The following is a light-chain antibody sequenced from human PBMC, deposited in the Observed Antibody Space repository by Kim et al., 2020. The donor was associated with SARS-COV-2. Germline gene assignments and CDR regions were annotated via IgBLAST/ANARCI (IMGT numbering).Light chain of an antibody. Sequence: CTRSSGYSNYKVDWYQQRPQKGPRFVMRVGTGGIVGSKGDGIPDRFSVFGSGLNRFLTINNIQEEDESDYHCGADHGSGSNFVVVFGGGTKVTVL. CDR3: GADHGSGSNFVVV. CDR1: SGYSNYK. CDR2: VGTGGIVG. V-gene: IGLV9-49*01. J-gene: IGLJ3*02.